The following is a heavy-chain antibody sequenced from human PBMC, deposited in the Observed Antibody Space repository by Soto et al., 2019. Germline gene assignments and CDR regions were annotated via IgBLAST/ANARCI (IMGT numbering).Heavy chain of an antibody. CDR1: GFTFSSYG. D-gene: IGHD6-13*01. CDR3: ARWGIAAAGPGDFDY. V-gene: IGHV3-33*01. J-gene: IGHJ4*02. Sequence: GGSLRLSCAASGFTFSSYGMHWVRQAPGKGLEWVAVIWYDGSNKYYADSVKGRFTISRDNSKNTLYLQMNSLRAEDTAVYYCARWGIAAAGPGDFDYWGQGTLVTVSS. CDR2: IWYDGSNK.